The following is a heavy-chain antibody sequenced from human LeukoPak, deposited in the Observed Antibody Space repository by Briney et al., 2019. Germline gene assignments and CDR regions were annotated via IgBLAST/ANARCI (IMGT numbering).Heavy chain of an antibody. J-gene: IGHJ6*03. D-gene: IGHD4-11*01. CDR1: GGSISSYY. CDR3: ARGNLWDYRRYYYYMDV. CDR2: TYYSGST. Sequence: PSETLSLTCTVSGGSISSYYWSWIRQPPGKGLEWIGYTYYSGSTNYNPSLKSRVTISVDTSKNQFSLRLNSVTAADTAVYYCARGNLWDYRRYYYYMDVWGKGTTVTVSS. V-gene: IGHV4-59*12.